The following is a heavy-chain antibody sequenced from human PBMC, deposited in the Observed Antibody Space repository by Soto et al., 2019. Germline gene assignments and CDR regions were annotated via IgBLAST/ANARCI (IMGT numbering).Heavy chain of an antibody. CDR1: GYTFSSYG. CDR3: VRSAMAGDYYYYGMDV. D-gene: IGHD6-19*01. CDR2: ISVYNGNT. J-gene: IGHJ6*02. Sequence: ASVKFSCKTSGYTFSSYGISWVRQAPGQGLECMGWISVYNGNTNYAQKFQGRVTLTTXTXXSXXXMXLXXLRXDXTAVYYCVRSAMAGDYYYYGMDVWGQGTTITVSS. V-gene: IGHV1-18*01.